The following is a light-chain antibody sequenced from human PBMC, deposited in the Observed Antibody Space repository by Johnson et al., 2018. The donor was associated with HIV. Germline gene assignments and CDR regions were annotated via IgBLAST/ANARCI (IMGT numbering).Light chain of an antibody. J-gene: IGLJ1*01. V-gene: IGLV1-51*01. CDR2: DDN. Sequence: QSVLTQPPSVSAAPGQKVNISCSGSSSNIGNNYVSWYQQLPGTAPKLLIYDDNKRPSGIPARFSDSKSGTSATLGITGLQTGDETDYYCGTWDSSLSAYVFGTGTKVTVL. CDR3: GTWDSSLSAYV. CDR1: SSNIGNNY.